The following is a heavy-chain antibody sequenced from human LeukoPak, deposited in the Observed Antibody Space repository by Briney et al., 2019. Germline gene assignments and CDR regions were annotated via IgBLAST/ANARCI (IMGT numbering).Heavy chain of an antibody. Sequence: GRSQRPSCAAAALTFSSYAMSWVRQAPGKGRGWVSAISGSGGSTYYADSVKGRFTISRDKSKNTLYLRRNSLRAEETDVYYCAKDYAVAGTGWGQGTLVTVSS. V-gene: IGHV3-23*01. D-gene: IGHD6-19*01. CDR1: ALTFSSYA. CDR2: ISGSGGST. CDR3: AKDYAVAGTG. J-gene: IGHJ4*02.